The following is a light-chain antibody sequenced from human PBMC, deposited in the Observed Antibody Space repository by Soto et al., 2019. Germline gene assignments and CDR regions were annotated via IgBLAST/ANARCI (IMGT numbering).Light chain of an antibody. CDR2: EVT. J-gene: IGLJ3*02. Sequence: QSALTQPASVSGSPGQSITISCTGTSSDIGGYNYVSWYQQHPGKAPKLMIYEVTNRPSGVSNRFSGSKSGDTASLTVSGLQAEDEADYYCSSYTTSHGLVFGGGTQLTVL. V-gene: IGLV2-14*01. CDR3: SSYTTSHGLV. CDR1: SSDIGGYNY.